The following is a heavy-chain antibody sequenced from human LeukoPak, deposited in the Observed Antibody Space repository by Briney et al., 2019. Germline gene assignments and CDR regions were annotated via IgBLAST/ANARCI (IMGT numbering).Heavy chain of an antibody. CDR3: ARDHVGYGGNSPFDY. Sequence: GGSLRLSCAASGFTFSSYSMNWVRQAPGKGLEWGSSISSSSSYIYYADSVKGRFTISRDNARNSLYLQMNSLGAEDTAVYYCARDHVGYGGNSPFDYWGQGTLVTVSS. D-gene: IGHD4-23*01. J-gene: IGHJ4*02. CDR1: GFTFSSYS. V-gene: IGHV3-21*01. CDR2: ISSSSSYI.